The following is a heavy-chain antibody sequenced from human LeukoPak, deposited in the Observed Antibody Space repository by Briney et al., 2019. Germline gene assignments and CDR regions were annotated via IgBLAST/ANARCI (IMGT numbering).Heavy chain of an antibody. CDR3: ARRLTQYDCFDP. CDR2: TYYRSTWYN. D-gene: IGHD2-2*01. CDR1: GDSVSSDSAT. J-gene: IGHJ5*02. V-gene: IGHV6-1*01. Sequence: NPSQTLSLTCAISGDSVSSDSATWNWIRQSPSRGLEWLGRTYYRSTWYNDYAVSVRGRITVNPDTSKNQFSLHLNSVTPEDTAVYYCARRLTQYDCFDPWGQGILVTVSS.